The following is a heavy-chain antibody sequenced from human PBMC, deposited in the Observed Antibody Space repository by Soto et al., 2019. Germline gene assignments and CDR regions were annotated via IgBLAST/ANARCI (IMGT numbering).Heavy chain of an antibody. CDR2: ISSSSSYI. D-gene: IGHD4-17*01. CDR1: GFTFSSYS. CDR3: ARDYGDELYYFDY. J-gene: IGHJ4*02. Sequence: PGGSLRLSCAASGFTFSSYSMNWVRQAPGKGLEWVSSISSSSSYIYYADSVKGRFTISRDNAKNSLYLQMNSLRAEDTAVYYCARDYGDELYYFDYWGQGTLVTVSS. V-gene: IGHV3-21*01.